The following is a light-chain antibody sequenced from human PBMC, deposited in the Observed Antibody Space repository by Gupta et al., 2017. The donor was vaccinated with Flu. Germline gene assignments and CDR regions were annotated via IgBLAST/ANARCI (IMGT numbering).Light chain of an antibody. CDR1: QSVSSN. CDR3: QQNNNWPLLT. CDR2: GAS. V-gene: IGKV3-15*01. Sequence: EIVMTQSPATLSVSPGERATLSCRASQSVSSNLAWYKQKPGQAPRLLIYGASTRDTGIPARFSGSGYGTEFTLTISSRQSEDFAVYYCQQNNNWPLLTFGGGTKVEIK. J-gene: IGKJ4*01.